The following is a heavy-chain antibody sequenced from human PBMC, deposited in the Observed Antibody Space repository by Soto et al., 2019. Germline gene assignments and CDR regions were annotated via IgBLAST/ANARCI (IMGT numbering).Heavy chain of an antibody. D-gene: IGHD5-18*01. CDR2: IFYSGDT. J-gene: IGHJ4*02. CDR3: ARDIRGYSRAFDF. Sequence: QVQLQESGPGLVKPSQTLSVTCTVSGGSISSGGNYWSWIRQHPGKGLEWIGYIFYSGDTYYNPSLKSRVTISVDTSKSQISLKLTSVTAADTAMYFCARDIRGYSRAFDFWGQGTLVTVSS. V-gene: IGHV4-31*03. CDR1: GGSISSGGNY.